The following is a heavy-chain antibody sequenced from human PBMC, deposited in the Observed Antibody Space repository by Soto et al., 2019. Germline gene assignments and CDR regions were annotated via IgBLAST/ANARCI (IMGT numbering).Heavy chain of an antibody. CDR2: ISTYNGDT. CDR3: ARGDSTGSPRGWFDP. CDR1: GYSFTSYG. J-gene: IGHJ5*02. V-gene: IGHV1-18*04. Sequence: QVPLVQSVTEVKKPGASVQVSCKASGYSFTSYGINWVRQAPGQGLEWMGWISTYNGDTNYAQKFQGRVTMTTDTSTTTAYMELRRLTSDDTAVYFCARGDSTGSPRGWFDPWGQGTVVTGSS. D-gene: IGHD6-19*01.